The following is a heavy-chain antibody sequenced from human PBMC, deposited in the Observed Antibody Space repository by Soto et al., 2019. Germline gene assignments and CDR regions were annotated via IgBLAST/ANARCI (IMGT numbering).Heavy chain of an antibody. CDR3: AREGSYWNDVGPD. CDR2: ISSTSSYI. D-gene: IGHD1-1*01. CDR1: GFTFSTYT. J-gene: IGHJ4*02. V-gene: IGHV3-21*01. Sequence: EVQLVESGGGLVKPGGSLRLSCAASGFTFSTYTMNWVRQAPGKGLEWVSSISSTSSYIYYADSVKGRFTISRDNAKNSLYLQMTSLSAADTAVYYCAREGSYWNDVGPDWGQGTLVTVSS.